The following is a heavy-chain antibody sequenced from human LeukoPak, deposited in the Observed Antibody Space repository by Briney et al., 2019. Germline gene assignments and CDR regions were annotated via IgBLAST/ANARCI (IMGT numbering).Heavy chain of an antibody. CDR3: ARDVWGDRDSHFDC. CDR2: INTDGRST. J-gene: IGHJ4*02. D-gene: IGHD2-21*01. Sequence: GGSLRLSCAASGFTFSSYWMHWVRQAPGKGLLWVSRINTDGRSTSYADSLKGRFTISRDNAKNTLYLQMNNLRAEDTAVYYCARDVWGDRDSHFDCWGQGTLVTVSS. CDR1: GFTFSSYW. V-gene: IGHV3-74*01.